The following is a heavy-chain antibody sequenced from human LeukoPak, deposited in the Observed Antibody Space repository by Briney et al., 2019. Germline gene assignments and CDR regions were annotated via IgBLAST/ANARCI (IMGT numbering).Heavy chain of an antibody. Sequence: GGSLRLSCAASGFTFSSYSMNWVRHAPGEGLEWVSSISSSSSNIYYADSVKGRFTISRDNAKNTLCLQMNSLRVEDTAVYYCVRTHSSGYYYFDSWGQGTLVTVSS. J-gene: IGHJ4*02. CDR3: VRTHSSGYYYFDS. V-gene: IGHV3-21*01. D-gene: IGHD3-22*01. CDR2: ISSSSSNI. CDR1: GFTFSSYS.